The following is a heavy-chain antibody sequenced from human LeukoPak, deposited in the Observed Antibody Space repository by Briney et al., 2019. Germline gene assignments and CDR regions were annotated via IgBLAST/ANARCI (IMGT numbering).Heavy chain of an antibody. V-gene: IGHV3-21*01. CDR1: VLAFNAYT. D-gene: IGHD2-8*01. CDR2: IGDSGSHI. J-gene: IGHJ4*02. Sequence: GGSLRLSCAASVLAFNAYTMKWVRQAPGKGLEWVSSIGDSGSHIFYADSVKGRFTTSRDNAKNSLYLQMNSLRAEDTAVYYCARDFGVIASTGGIDYWGQGTLVTVSS. CDR3: ARDFGVIASTGGIDY.